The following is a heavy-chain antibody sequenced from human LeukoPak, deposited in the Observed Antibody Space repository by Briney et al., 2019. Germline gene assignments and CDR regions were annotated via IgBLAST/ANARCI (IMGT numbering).Heavy chain of an antibody. J-gene: IGHJ1*01. CDR3: ATYSSLNRREFQY. CDR2: IKTDGSEK. D-gene: IGHD3-22*01. V-gene: IGHV3-7*01. CDR1: GFTFSNYW. Sequence: GGSLRLSCEGSGFTFSNYWMGWVRQAPGKGLQWVAYIKTDGSEKYYVDSVKGRFTISRDNAKNSLYLQMNSLRAEDTAVYYCATYSSLNRREFQYWGQGTLLTVSS.